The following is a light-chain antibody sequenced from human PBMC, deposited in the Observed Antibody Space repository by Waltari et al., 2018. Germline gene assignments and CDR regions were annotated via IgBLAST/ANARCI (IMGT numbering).Light chain of an antibody. CDR1: QSVSRA. Sequence: EIVLTQSPGSLSSSPGERVTLSCRASQSVSRALAWYQQKPGQAPRLLIFGASNRATSIPDRFGGRGSETDFSLTSSRLEHEDAAVYYCQRCVRFPATFGRGTKVEIK. CDR2: GAS. J-gene: IGKJ1*01. CDR3: QRCVRFPAT. V-gene: IGKV3-20*01.